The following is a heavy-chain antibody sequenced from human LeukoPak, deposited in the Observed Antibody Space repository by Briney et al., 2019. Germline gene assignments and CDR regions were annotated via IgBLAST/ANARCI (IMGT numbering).Heavy chain of an antibody. J-gene: IGHJ5*02. V-gene: IGHV3-74*01. CDR2: INSDGSST. D-gene: IGHD6-13*01. CDR1: GFTFNRYW. Sequence: GGSLRLSCAASGFTFNRYWMHWVRQVPGKGLVWVSRINSDGSSTTYADSVKGRFTISGDNARNTLYLQMNSLRAEDTAVYYCVRGVGVSRFNYFDPWGQGTLVIVSS. CDR3: VRGVGVSRFNYFDP.